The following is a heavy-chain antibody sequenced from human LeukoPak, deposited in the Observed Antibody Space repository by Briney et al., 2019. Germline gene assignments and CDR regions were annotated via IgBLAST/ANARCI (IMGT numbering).Heavy chain of an antibody. J-gene: IGHJ6*02. CDR1: GFTFSNYW. CDR2: IKPDGSDK. D-gene: IGHD3-3*01. CDR3: ARDTVFGVIIGPRMDV. Sequence: QPGGSLRLSCAASGFTFSNYWMSWVRQAPGKGLEWVAIIKPDGSDKYYVDSVEGRFTISRDNAKNSLYLQMNSLRAEDTAIYYCARDTVFGVIIGPRMDVWGQGTTVTVS. V-gene: IGHV3-7*01.